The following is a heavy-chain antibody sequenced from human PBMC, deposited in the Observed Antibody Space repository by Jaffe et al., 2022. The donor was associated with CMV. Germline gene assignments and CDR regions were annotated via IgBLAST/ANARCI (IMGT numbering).Heavy chain of an antibody. Sequence: EVQLVESGGGLVQPGGSLRLSCAASGFTFSSYAMSWVRQAPGKGLEWVSAISGSGGSTYYADSVKGRFTISRDNSKNTLYLQMNSLRAEDTAVYYCAKAYWIPGYCSGGSCYSGYFDYWGQGTLVTVSS. V-gene: IGHV3-23*04. CDR1: GFTFSSYA. CDR2: ISGSGGST. J-gene: IGHJ4*02. CDR3: AKAYWIPGYCSGGSCYSGYFDY. D-gene: IGHD2-15*01.